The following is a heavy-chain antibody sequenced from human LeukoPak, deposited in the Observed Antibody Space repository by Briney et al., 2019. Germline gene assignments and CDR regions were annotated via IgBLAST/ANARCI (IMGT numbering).Heavy chain of an antibody. J-gene: IGHJ5*02. CDR2: INHSGST. D-gene: IGHD3-3*01. CDR3: ARGELVLRFLEWLPAANWFDP. V-gene: IGHV4-34*01. Sequence: SETLSLTCAVYGGSFSGSYWTWIRQPPGKGLEWIGEINHSGSTNYNPSLKSRVTISVDTSKNQFSLKLSSVTAADTAVYYCARGELVLRFLEWLPAANWFDPWGQGTLVTVSS. CDR1: GGSFSGSY.